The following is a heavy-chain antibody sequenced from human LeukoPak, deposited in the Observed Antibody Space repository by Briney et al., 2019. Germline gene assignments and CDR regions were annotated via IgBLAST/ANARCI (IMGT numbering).Heavy chain of an antibody. CDR3: AREFARWGNYYMDV. V-gene: IGHV4-39*07. CDR1: GGSISSSSYY. CDR2: IYYSGST. Sequence: SETLSLTCTVSGGSISSSSYYWGWIRQPPGKGLEWIGSIYYSGSTYYNPSLKSRVTISVDTSKNQFSLKLSSVTAADTAVYYCAREFARWGNYYMDVWGKGTTVTVSS. J-gene: IGHJ6*03. D-gene: IGHD5-24*01.